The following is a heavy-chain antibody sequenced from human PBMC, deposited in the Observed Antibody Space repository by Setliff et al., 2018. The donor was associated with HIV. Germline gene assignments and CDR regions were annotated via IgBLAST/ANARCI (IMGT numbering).Heavy chain of an antibody. CDR3: ARARVRPSPQYYFDY. V-gene: IGHV4-59*08. Sequence: PSETLSLTCTVSGDPISSHYWSWIRQPPGEGLEWIGHISYSENTYYNPSLKSRVTIPVDTSKNQFSLKLISVTAADTAVYYCARARVRPSPQYYFDYWGQGALVTVSS. CDR1: GDPISSHY. J-gene: IGHJ4*02. CDR2: ISYSENT.